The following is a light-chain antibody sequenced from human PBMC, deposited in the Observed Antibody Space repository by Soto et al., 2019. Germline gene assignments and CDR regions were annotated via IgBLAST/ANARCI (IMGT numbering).Light chain of an antibody. CDR1: QGIGND. V-gene: IGKV1-6*02. J-gene: IGKJ4*01. CDR2: AAA. Sequence: AIQMGQSPSSLSASVGDRVTITCRASQGIGNDVGWFQQKTGKAPKLLIYAAATLQTGVPSRFSGSRSGTDFILTISSLQPEDFATYYCLQDHNYPLTFGGGTKVDIK. CDR3: LQDHNYPLT.